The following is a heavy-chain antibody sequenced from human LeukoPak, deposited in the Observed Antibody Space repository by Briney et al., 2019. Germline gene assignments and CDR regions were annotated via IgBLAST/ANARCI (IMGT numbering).Heavy chain of an antibody. CDR3: ARAVGPGGDGKLNWFDP. J-gene: IGHJ5*02. CDR1: GGSFSGYY. D-gene: IGHD2-21*02. V-gene: IGHV4-34*01. CDR2: INHSGST. Sequence: SETLSLTCAVYGGSFSGYYWSWIRQSPGKGLEWIGEINHSGSTNYNPSLKSRVTISVDTSKNQFSLKLSSVTAADTAVYYCARAVGPGGDGKLNWFDPWGQGTLVTVSS.